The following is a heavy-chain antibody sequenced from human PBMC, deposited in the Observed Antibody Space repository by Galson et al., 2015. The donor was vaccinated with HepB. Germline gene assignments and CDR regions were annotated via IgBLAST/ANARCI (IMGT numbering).Heavy chain of an antibody. CDR3: ARGYYDSSNWHFDV. CDR1: GFTFSGYG. D-gene: IGHD3-22*01. CDR2: ISYDGSNI. Sequence: SLRLSCAASGFTFSGYGMHWVRQTPGTGLEWVAVISYDGSNIFYRESVKGRFTISRDNSKNTLYLQMNSLRAEDTAVYFCARGYYDSSNWHFDVWGRGTLVTVSS. V-gene: IGHV3-30*03. J-gene: IGHJ2*01.